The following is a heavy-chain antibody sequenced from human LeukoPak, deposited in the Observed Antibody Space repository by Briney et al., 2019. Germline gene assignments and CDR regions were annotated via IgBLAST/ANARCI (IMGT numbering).Heavy chain of an antibody. CDR3: ARDLPHYVVRGGYFDY. J-gene: IGHJ4*02. Sequence: SQTLSLTCAISGDSVSSNSAAWNWIRQSPSRGLEWLGRTYYRSKWYNDYAVCVKSRITINPDTSKNQFSLQLNSVTPEDTAVYYCARDLPHYVVRGGYFDYWGQGTLVTVSS. CDR1: GDSVSSNSAA. D-gene: IGHD3-10*01. V-gene: IGHV6-1*01. CDR2: TYYRSKWYN.